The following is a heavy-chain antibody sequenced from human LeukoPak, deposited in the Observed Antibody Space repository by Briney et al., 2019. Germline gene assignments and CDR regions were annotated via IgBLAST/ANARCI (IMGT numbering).Heavy chain of an antibody. CDR2: IYHSGST. CDR3: ARDRVEMATIYYYYYGMDV. D-gene: IGHD5-24*01. CDR1: GGSISSGGYS. V-gene: IGHV4-30-2*01. Sequence: PSETLSLTCAVSGGSISSGGYSWSWIRQPPGKGLEWIGYIYHSGSTYYNPSLKSRVTISVDRSKNQFSLKLSSVTAADTAVYYCARDRVEMATIYYYYYGMDVWGQGTTVTVSS. J-gene: IGHJ6*02.